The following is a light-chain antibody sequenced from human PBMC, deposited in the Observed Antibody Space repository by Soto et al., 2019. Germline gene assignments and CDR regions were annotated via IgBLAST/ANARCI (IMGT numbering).Light chain of an antibody. CDR2: LGS. CDR3: MQAIQAPRT. Sequence: DVVMTQSPLSLPVTPGEPASISCRSSQSLLHSNGYNCLDWYLQKPGQSPQLLIYLGSNRASGVPDRFSGSGSGTDFTLKISRVEAEDVGVYYCMQAIQAPRTFGQGTKLEIK. CDR1: QSLLHSNGYNC. V-gene: IGKV2-28*01. J-gene: IGKJ2*01.